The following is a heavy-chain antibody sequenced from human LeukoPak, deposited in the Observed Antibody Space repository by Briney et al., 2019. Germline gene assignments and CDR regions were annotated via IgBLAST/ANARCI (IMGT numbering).Heavy chain of an antibody. CDR2: IWYDGSNK. CDR1: GLTFSSSV. V-gene: IGHV3-33*01. Sequence: GRALRLSCVAPGLTFSSSVMHWVRQAPGKGLEWGTFIWYDGSNKYYADSVKGQFPISRDNSKNQLYLQMNSLRAEDTAVYYCARDMFDPWGQGTLVTVSS. J-gene: IGHJ5*02. CDR3: ARDMFDP.